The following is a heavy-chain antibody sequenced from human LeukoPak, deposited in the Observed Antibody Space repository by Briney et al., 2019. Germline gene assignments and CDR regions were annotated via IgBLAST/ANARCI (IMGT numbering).Heavy chain of an antibody. CDR2: IIPILGIA. CDR3: ARDSSGYYYLDY. V-gene: IGHV1-69*04. Sequence: SVKVSCKASGGTFISYAISWVRQAPGQGLEWMGGIIPILGIANYAQKFQGRVTITSDKSTSTAYMELSSLRSEDTAVYYCARDSSGYYYLDYWGQGTLVTVSS. J-gene: IGHJ4*02. D-gene: IGHD3-22*01. CDR1: GGTFISYA.